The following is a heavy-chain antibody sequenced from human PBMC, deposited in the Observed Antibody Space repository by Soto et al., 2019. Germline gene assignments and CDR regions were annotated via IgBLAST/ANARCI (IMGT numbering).Heavy chain of an antibody. V-gene: IGHV1-69*02. CDR2: IIPMLGIA. Sequence: QVQLVQSGAEVKKPGSSVKVSCKDSGGTFSTYSMFWVRQAPGQGLEWMGRIIPMLGIANYAQRFQDRGTITADKSTATAYMELSSLRSEDTALYYCTIGSWSGEVFDIWGQGTMVTVSS. CDR1: GGTFSTYS. D-gene: IGHD2-21*01. J-gene: IGHJ3*02. CDR3: TIGSWSGEVFDI.